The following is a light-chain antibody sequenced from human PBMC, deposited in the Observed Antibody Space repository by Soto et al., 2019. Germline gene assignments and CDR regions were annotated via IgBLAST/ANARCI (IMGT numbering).Light chain of an antibody. CDR3: QQYGRSGT. CDR2: DAS. Sequence: IVLTQSPAILPLSPGERATLSCRASQSVSNYLAWYRQKPGQAPRLVIYDASSRATGIPAGFSGSGSGTDFTLTISRLEPEDFAVYYCQQYGRSGTFGQGSKVDIK. CDR1: QSVSNY. V-gene: IGKV3-20*01. J-gene: IGKJ1*01.